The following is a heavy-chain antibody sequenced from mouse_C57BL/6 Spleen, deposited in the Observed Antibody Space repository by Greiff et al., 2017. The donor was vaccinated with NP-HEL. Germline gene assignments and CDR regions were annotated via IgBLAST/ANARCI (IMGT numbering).Heavy chain of an antibody. Sequence: QVQLKQPGAELVKPGASVKLSCKASGYTFTSYWMHWVKQSPGQGLAWIGMIHPNSGSTNYNEKFKSKATLTVDKSSSTAYMQLSSLTSEDSAVYYCARGDYARDYWGQGTSVTVSS. CDR3: ARGDYARDY. CDR2: IHPNSGST. V-gene: IGHV1-64*01. J-gene: IGHJ4*01. CDR1: GYTFTSYW.